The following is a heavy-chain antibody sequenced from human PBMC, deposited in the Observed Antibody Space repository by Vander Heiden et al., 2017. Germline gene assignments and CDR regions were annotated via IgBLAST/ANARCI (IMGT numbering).Heavy chain of an antibody. V-gene: IGHV3-23*01. Sequence: EVPPLESGGGLVQPGGSLRPSWAASGFTLSSYAIGLVREAPGKGLEWVSAISGSVCSTYYADSGKGRFTISRDNSKNTLYLQMNSLRAEDTAVYYCAKDLYYGEYWGQGTLVTVSS. J-gene: IGHJ4*02. CDR1: GFTLSSYA. CDR3: AKDLYYGEY. D-gene: IGHD3-3*01. CDR2: ISGSVCST.